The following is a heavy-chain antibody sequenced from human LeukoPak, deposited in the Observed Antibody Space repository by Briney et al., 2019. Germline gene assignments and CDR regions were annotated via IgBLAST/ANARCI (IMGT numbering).Heavy chain of an antibody. Sequence: EASVRVSCKAYGYNFATSGIGWVRQAPGQGLEWLGWISGHNGNTKSAPKLQGRVTMTTDTSTDTAYLELGSLRVDDTAIYYCARDLGPYTGSYYSYYHYMDVWGEGTSVTVSS. J-gene: IGHJ6*03. CDR3: ARDLGPYTGSYYSYYHYMDV. D-gene: IGHD1-26*01. CDR1: GYNFATSG. V-gene: IGHV1-18*01. CDR2: ISGHNGNT.